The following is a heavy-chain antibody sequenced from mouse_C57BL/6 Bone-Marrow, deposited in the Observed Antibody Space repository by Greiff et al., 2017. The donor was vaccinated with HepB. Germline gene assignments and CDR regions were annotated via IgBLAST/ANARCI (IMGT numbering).Heavy chain of an antibody. Sequence: EVKLEESEGGLVQPGSSMKLSCTASGFTFSDYYMAWVRQVPEKGLEWVANINYDGSSTYYLDSLKSRFIISRDNAKNILYLQMSSLKSEDTATYYCARVIYYYGSSYDYFDYWGQGTTLTVSS. CDR2: INYDGSST. CDR1: GFTFSDYY. CDR3: ARVIYYYGSSYDYFDY. V-gene: IGHV5-16*01. J-gene: IGHJ2*01. D-gene: IGHD1-1*01.